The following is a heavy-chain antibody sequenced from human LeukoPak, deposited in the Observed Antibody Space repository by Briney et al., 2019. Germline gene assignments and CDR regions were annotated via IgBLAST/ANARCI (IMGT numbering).Heavy chain of an antibody. J-gene: IGHJ4*02. Sequence: GGSLRLSCAASGFTFSNYGMHWVRQAPGKGLEWVAVTWYDGSNKYYADSVKGRFTISRDNSKNTLYLQMNSLRAEDTAVYYCAGNYGPYYFDYWGQGTLVTVSS. D-gene: IGHD3-10*01. CDR1: GFTFSNYG. CDR2: TWYDGSNK. CDR3: AGNYGPYYFDY. V-gene: IGHV3-33*01.